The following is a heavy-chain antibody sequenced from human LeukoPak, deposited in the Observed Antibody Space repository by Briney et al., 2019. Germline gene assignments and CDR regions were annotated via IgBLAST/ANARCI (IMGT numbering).Heavy chain of an antibody. Sequence: GGSLRLSCAASGFTFSSYTMNWVRQAPGKGLEWVSSISSSSSYIYYADSVRGRFTISRDNAKNSLYLQMNSLRAEDTAVYYCAREGYGGYGWFDPWGQGTLVTVSS. J-gene: IGHJ5*02. CDR2: ISSSSSYI. V-gene: IGHV3-21*01. CDR1: GFTFSSYT. D-gene: IGHD4-17*01. CDR3: AREGYGGYGWFDP.